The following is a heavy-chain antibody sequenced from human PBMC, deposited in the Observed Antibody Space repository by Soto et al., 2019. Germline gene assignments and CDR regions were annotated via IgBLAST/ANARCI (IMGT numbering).Heavy chain of an antibody. CDR2: ITASTTTI. V-gene: IGHV3-48*02. CDR3: ARDGRRGYDMDV. J-gene: IGHJ6*02. Sequence: EVELVESGGGLVQPGGSLRLSCVASGFIFTDYSVNWVRQAPGKGLEWVSFITASTTTIYYADSVKGRFTISRDNAKNSVYLQMNSLRDEDTAVYYCARDGRRGYDMDVWGQGTTVTVSS. D-gene: IGHD1-1*01. CDR1: GFIFTDYS.